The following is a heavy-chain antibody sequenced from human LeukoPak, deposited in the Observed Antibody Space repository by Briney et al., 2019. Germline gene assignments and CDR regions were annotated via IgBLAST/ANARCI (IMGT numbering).Heavy chain of an antibody. CDR3: ARYRNYDFWSGYDK. D-gene: IGHD3-3*01. J-gene: IGHJ4*02. CDR2: IYYSGTT. Sequence: SETLSLTCTVSGGSISTFYWSWIRQPPGKGLEWLGYIYYSGTTNYNPSLKSRVTISVDTSKNQFSLRLNSVTAADTAMYYCARYRNYDFWSGYDKWGQGTLVTVSS. CDR1: GGSISTFY. V-gene: IGHV4-59*08.